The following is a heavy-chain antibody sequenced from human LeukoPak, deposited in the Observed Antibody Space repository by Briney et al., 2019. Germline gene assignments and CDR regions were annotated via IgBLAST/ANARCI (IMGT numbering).Heavy chain of an antibody. CDR1: GGSISSYY. Sequence: PSETLSLTCTVSGGSISSYYWSWIRQPPGKGLEWIGYIYYSGSTNYNPSLKSRVTISVDTCKNQCSLKLSSVTAADTAVYYCARGADYGDYVFDYWGQGTLVTVSS. CDR2: IYYSGST. V-gene: IGHV4-59*12. J-gene: IGHJ4*02. CDR3: ARGADYGDYVFDY. D-gene: IGHD4-17*01.